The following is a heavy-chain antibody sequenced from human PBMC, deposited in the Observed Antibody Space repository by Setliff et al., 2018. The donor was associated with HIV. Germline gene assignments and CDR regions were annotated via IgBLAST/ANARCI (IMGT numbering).Heavy chain of an antibody. Sequence: SETLSLTCAVYGGSFSGYSWSWIRQPPGKGLEWIGSIYNSGGTYYNPSLHGRVTISVDTSKNQFSLRLKSVTAADTAVYYCARHDYYDSGGFYTLYYFDYWGPGTLVTVSS. V-gene: IGHV4-34*01. J-gene: IGHJ4*02. D-gene: IGHD3-22*01. CDR2: IYNSGGT. CDR3: ARHDYYDSGGFYTLYYFDY. CDR1: GGSFSGYS.